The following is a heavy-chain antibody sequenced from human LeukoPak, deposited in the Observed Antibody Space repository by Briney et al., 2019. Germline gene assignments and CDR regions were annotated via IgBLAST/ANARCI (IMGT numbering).Heavy chain of an antibody. Sequence: PGGSLRLSCAASGFTFSNHWMSWVRQAPGKGLEWVGNIKQDGSEKYYEDSVKGRFTISRDNAKNSLSLQMNSLRAEDTAVYYCVTTTGYATTWFGYWGQGTLVTVSS. V-gene: IGHV3-7*05. CDR1: GFTFSNHW. D-gene: IGHD1-14*01. CDR3: VTTTGYATTWFGY. J-gene: IGHJ5*01. CDR2: IKQDGSEK.